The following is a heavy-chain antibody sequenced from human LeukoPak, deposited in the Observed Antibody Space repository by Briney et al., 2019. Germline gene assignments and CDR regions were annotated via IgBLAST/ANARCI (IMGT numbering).Heavy chain of an antibody. CDR3: ARGQFIAAANNWFDP. CDR1: GGSYSGYY. Sequence: SETLSLTCAVSGGSYSGYYWSWIRQPPGSGLEWIGEIDHSGSTTYKPSLKSRVTMSLDTSKNQFSLRLSSVTAADTAVYFCARGQFIAAANNWFDPWGQGTLVTVSS. D-gene: IGHD6-25*01. V-gene: IGHV4-34*01. J-gene: IGHJ5*02. CDR2: IDHSGST.